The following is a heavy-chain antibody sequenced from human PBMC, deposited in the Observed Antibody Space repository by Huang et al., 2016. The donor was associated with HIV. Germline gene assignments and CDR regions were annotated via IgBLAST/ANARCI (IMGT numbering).Heavy chain of an antibody. J-gene: IGHJ3*01. CDR3: AKDLDYPDDAFDV. CDR2: MRGSGDIT. V-gene: IGHV3-23*01. CDR1: GFTFGSYA. D-gene: IGHD1-1*01. Sequence: EVQLLESGGGLVEPGGSLRLSCAASGFTFGSYAMSWVRQAPGRGLEWVAVMRGSGDITNYADSVKGRFTISRDNSKSTLYLQMNSLRAEDTAVYYCAKDLDYPDDAFDVWGQGTMVTVSS.